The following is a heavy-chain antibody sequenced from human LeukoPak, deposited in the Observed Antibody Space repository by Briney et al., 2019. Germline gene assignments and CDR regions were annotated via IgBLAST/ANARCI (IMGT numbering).Heavy chain of an antibody. D-gene: IGHD3-10*01. J-gene: IGHJ5*02. CDR3: ARDIYYGSGSFNWFDP. Sequence: SVKVSCEASGGTFSSYAISWVRQAPGQGLEWMGRIIPIFGTANYAQKFQGRVTITTDESTSTAYMELSSLRSEDTAVYYCARDIYYGSGSFNWFDPWGQGTLVTVSS. V-gene: IGHV1-69*05. CDR2: IIPIFGTA. CDR1: GGTFSSYA.